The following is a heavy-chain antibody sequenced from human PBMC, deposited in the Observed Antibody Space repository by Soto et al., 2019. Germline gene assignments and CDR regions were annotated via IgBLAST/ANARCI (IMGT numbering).Heavy chain of an antibody. CDR1: GDSISSGGYY. CDR3: ARSPHFDGYNDY. V-gene: IGHV4-31*03. D-gene: IGHD3-9*01. Sequence: QVQLQESGPGLVKPSQTLSLTCTVSGDSISSGGYYWSWIRQHPGKGLEWIAHIYYSGSTYYNPSLKSRVTISVHTSKNQFSLKLSSVTEADTAVYYCARSPHFDGYNDYWGQGTLFTVSS. J-gene: IGHJ4*02. CDR2: IYYSGST.